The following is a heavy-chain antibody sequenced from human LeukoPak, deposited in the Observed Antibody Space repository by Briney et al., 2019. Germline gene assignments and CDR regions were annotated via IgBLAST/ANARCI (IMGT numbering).Heavy chain of an antibody. V-gene: IGHV4-39*07. CDR3: ARFRDGYNYNYFDY. D-gene: IGHD5-24*01. Sequence: SETLSLTCTVSGGSISSSSYYWGWIRQPPGKGLEWIGSIYTSGSTNYNPSLKSRVTMSVDTSKNQFSLKLSSVTAADTAVYYCARFRDGYNYNYFDYWGQGTLVTVSS. CDR1: GGSISSSSYY. J-gene: IGHJ4*02. CDR2: IYTSGST.